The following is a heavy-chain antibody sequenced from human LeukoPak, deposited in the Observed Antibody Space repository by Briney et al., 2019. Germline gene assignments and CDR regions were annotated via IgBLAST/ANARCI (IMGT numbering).Heavy chain of an antibody. CDR1: GGSFSGYY. V-gene: IGHV4-34*01. J-gene: IGHJ4*02. CDR3: ARGVSCSSTSCYRGIDY. D-gene: IGHD2-2*02. Sequence: PSETLSLTCAAYGGSFSGYYWSWIRQPPGKGLEWIGEINHSGSTNYNPSLKSRVTISVDTSKNQFSLKLSSVTAADTAVYYCARGVSCSSTSCYRGIDYWGQGTLVTVSS. CDR2: INHSGST.